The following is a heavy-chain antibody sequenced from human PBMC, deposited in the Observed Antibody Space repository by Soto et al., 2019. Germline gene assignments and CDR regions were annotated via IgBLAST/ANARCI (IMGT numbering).Heavy chain of an antibody. CDR2: IYTSGST. J-gene: IGHJ3*02. CDR1: GGSISSYY. Sequence: QVQLQESGPGLVKPSETLSLTCTVSGGSISSYYWSWIRQPAGKGLEWIGRIYTSGSTNYNPSLKSRVTMSVDTSKNQFSLKLSSVTAADAAVYYCASYMEWLSYAFDIWGQGTMVTVSS. V-gene: IGHV4-4*07. D-gene: IGHD3-3*01. CDR3: ASYMEWLSYAFDI.